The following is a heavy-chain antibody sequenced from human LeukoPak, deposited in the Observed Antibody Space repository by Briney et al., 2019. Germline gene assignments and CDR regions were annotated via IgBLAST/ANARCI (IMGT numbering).Heavy chain of an antibody. D-gene: IGHD4-23*01. CDR2: IYTSGST. J-gene: IGHJ3*02. CDR3: ARRLGRDYGGNSVHAFDI. V-gene: IGHV4-4*07. CDR1: GGSISSYY. Sequence: PSETLSLTCTVSGGSISSYYWSWIRQPAGKGLEWIGRIYTSGSTNYNPSLKSRVTMSVDTSKNQFSLELSSVTAADTAVYYCARRLGRDYGGNSVHAFDIWGQGTMVTVSS.